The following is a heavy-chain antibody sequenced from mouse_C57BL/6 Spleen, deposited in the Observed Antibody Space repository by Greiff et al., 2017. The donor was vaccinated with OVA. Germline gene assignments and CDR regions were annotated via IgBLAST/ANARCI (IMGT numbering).Heavy chain of an antibody. CDR2: IHPNSGST. D-gene: IGHD1-1*01. CDR1: GYTFTSYW. CDR3: SRGGLLRTGYFDV. V-gene: IGHV1-64*01. Sequence: QVQLQQPGAELVKPGASVKLSCKASGYTFTSYWMHWVKQRPGQGLEWIGMIHPNSGSTNYNEKFKSKATLTVDKSSSTAYMQLSSLTSEDSAVYYFSRGGLLRTGYFDVWGTGTTVTVSS. J-gene: IGHJ1*03.